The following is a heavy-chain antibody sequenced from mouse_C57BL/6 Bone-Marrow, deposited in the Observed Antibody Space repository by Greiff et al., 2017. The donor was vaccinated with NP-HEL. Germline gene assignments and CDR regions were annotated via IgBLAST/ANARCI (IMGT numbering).Heavy chain of an antibody. CDR2: IDPENGDT. Sequence: VQLQQSGAELVRPGASVKLSCTASGFNIKDDYMHWVKQRPEQGLEWIGWIDPENGDTEYASKFQGKVTITADTSSNTAYLQLSSLTSEDTAVYYCTLLFPGYFDVWGTGTTVTVSS. CDR3: TLLFPGYFDV. D-gene: IGHD2-10*01. J-gene: IGHJ1*03. V-gene: IGHV14-4*01. CDR1: GFNIKDDY.